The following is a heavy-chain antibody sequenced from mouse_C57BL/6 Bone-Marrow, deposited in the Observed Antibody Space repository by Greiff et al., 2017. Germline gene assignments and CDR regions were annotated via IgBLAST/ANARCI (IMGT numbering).Heavy chain of an antibody. CDR2: IYPGSGST. CDR1: GYTFTSYW. D-gene: IGHD2-1*01. CDR3: ARIYYGSYFFDF. Sequence: QVQLKQPGAELVKPGASVKMSCKASGYTFTSYWITWVKQRPGQGLEWIGDIYPGSGSTNYNEKFKSKATLTVDTSSSTAYMQLSSLTSEDSAVYYCARIYYGSYFFDFWGRGTGPTVTS. J-gene: IGHJ2*03. V-gene: IGHV1-55*01.